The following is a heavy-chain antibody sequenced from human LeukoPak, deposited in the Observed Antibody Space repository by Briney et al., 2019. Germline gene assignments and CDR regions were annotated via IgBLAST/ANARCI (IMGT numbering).Heavy chain of an antibody. CDR2: ISYDGSNK. CDR1: GFTFSSYA. D-gene: IGHD3-22*01. CDR3: ARDAKYYYDSSGAFDI. Sequence: GGSLRLSCAASGFTFSSYAMHWVRQAPGKGLEWVAVISYDGSNKYYADSVKGRFTISRDNSKNTLYLQMNSLRAEDTAVYYCARDAKYYYDSSGAFDIWGQGTMVTVSS. V-gene: IGHV3-30-3*01. J-gene: IGHJ3*02.